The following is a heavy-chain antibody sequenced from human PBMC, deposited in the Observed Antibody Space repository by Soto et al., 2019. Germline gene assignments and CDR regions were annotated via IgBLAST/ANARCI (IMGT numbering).Heavy chain of an antibody. V-gene: IGHV1-69*02. D-gene: IGHD4-17*01. Sequence: QVQLVQSGAEVKKPGSSVKVSCKASGGTFSSYTISWVRQAPGQGLEWMGRIIPILGIANYAQKFQGRVTITADKSTSTAYMELSSLRSEDTAVYYCASDLRNFDYGDYVGVYYFDYWGQGTLVTVSS. J-gene: IGHJ4*02. CDR3: ASDLRNFDYGDYVGVYYFDY. CDR2: IIPILGIA. CDR1: GGTFSSYT.